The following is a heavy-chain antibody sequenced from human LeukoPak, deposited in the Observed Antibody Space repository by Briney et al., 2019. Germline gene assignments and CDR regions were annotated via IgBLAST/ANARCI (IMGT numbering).Heavy chain of an antibody. D-gene: IGHD4-23*01. CDR1: GFTFSSYA. CDR2: ISYDGSNK. CDR3: ARGTSFRTTVVTAFQH. Sequence: PGGSLRLSCAASGFTFSSYAMHWVRQAPGKGLEWVAVISYDGSNKYYADSVKGRFTISRDNSKNTLYLQMNSLRAEDTAVYYCARGTSFRTTVVTAFQHWGQGTLVTVSS. V-gene: IGHV3-30-3*01. J-gene: IGHJ1*01.